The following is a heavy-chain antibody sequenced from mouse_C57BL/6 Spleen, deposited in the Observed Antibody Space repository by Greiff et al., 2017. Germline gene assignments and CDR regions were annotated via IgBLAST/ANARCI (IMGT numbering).Heavy chain of an antibody. Sequence: VQLQQSGAELVRPGASVTLSCKASGYTFTDYEMHWVKQTPVHGLEWIGAIDPETGGTAYNQKFKGKAILTADKSSSTAYMELRSLTSEDAAVYYCTNGYGLYYYAMDYWGQGTSVTVST. CDR3: TNGYGLYYYAMDY. CDR2: IDPETGGT. D-gene: IGHD1-1*02. J-gene: IGHJ4*01. CDR1: GYTFTDYE. V-gene: IGHV1-15*01.